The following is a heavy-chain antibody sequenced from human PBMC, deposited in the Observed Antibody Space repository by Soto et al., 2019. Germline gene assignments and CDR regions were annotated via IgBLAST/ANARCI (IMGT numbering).Heavy chain of an antibody. CDR2: IYSSENT. CDR1: GDSVSTNSYS. CDR3: ARLNGYCISTNCHGYYGMDV. Sequence: SETLCLTFTVSGDSVSTNSYSWGWIRQSPGKGLEWIGTIYSSENTYYNPSLLSRVTISVDTSKNEFSLRLSSVTAADTAVYYCARLNGYCISTNCHGYYGMDVWGQGTTVTVSS. J-gene: IGHJ6*02. D-gene: IGHD2-2*03. V-gene: IGHV4-39*01.